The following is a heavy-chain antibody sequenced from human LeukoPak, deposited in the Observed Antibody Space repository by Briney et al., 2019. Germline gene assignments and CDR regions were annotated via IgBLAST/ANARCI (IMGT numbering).Heavy chain of an antibody. D-gene: IGHD2-15*01. CDR3: AREDIVVVVADKGIDY. J-gene: IGHJ4*02. Sequence: ASVKVSCKTSGYTFINYAMHWVRQAPGQGLEWLGWINAANGDTRYSQKFEGRVTITRDTSASTGYMELSSLTSEDTAVYYCAREDIVVVVADKGIDYWGLGTLVTVSS. CDR1: GYTFINYA. V-gene: IGHV1-3*01. CDR2: INAANGDT.